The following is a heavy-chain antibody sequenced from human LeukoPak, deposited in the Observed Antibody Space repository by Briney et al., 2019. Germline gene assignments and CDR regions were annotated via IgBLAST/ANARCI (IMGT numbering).Heavy chain of an antibody. V-gene: IGHV3-23*01. CDR2: ISASGGS. CDR1: GFTFTTYS. D-gene: IGHD6-19*01. J-gene: IGHJ4*02. Sequence: GGSLRLSCVASGFTFTTYSMTWVRQTPEKGLEWVAAISASGGSYYADSVKGRFTISRDNSKNTLYLQLNNLGADDTAVYYCAKNPNSSGWYQDYWGQGALVIVSS. CDR3: AKNPNSSGWYQDY.